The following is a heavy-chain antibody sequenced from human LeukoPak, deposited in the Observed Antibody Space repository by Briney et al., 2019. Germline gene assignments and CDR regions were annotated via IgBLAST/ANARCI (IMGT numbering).Heavy chain of an antibody. CDR1: GFTSSNYA. V-gene: IGHV3-23*01. J-gene: IGHJ4*02. D-gene: IGHD4-17*01. Sequence: GGSLRLPCAASGFTSSNYAMSWVRQAPGKGLEWVSGVSGSGGAAYYADSVKGRFTISKDNSKNTLYLEMNSLRAEDTAVYYCAKDRDTVPVYFDYWGQGTLVTVSS. CDR2: VSGSGGAA. CDR3: AKDRDTVPVYFDY.